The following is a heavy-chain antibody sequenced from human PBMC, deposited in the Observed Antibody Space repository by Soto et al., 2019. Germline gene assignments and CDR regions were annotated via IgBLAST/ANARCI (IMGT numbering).Heavy chain of an antibody. V-gene: IGHV3-30*18. Sequence: RRSLGLSCAASGYNFSSYCMDWVRQVPGKGLEWVAVISNDGSNKYYANSVKGRFTISRDNSKNILYLQMNSLRAEDTAVYYCAKLKRGAPVSSFGHRGQGPLFTV. CDR3: AKLKRGAPVSSFGH. CDR1: GYNFSSYC. D-gene: IGHD1-26*01. CDR2: ISNDGSNK. J-gene: IGHJ4*02.